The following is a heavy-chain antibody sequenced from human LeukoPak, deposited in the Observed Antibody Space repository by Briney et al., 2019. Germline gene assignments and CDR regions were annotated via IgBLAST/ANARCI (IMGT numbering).Heavy chain of an antibody. J-gene: IGHJ6*02. V-gene: IGHV4-31*03. D-gene: IGHD2-15*01. CDR1: GGSIISGGYY. Sequence: PSETLSLTCTVSGGSIISGGYYWSWVRQHPGKGLEWIGYISYSGATYYSPSLKSRATISADTSKNQFSLKLASVTAADTALYYCARAGYCSGGSCNSMDVWGQGTTVTVSS. CDR3: ARAGYCSGGSCNSMDV. CDR2: ISYSGAT.